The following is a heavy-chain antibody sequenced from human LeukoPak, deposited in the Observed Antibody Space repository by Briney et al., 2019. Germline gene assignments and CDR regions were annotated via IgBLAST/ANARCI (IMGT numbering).Heavy chain of an antibody. CDR2: IYHSGST. D-gene: IGHD3-10*01. Sequence: PSETLSLTCTVSGYSISSGYYWGWIRQPPGKGLEWIGSIYHSGSTYYNPSLKSRVTISVDTSKNQFSLKLSSVTAADTAVYYCARELAVRGFQVMKNGKNDAFDIWGQGTMVTVSS. CDR1: GYSISSGYY. J-gene: IGHJ3*02. CDR3: ARELAVRGFQVMKNGKNDAFDI. V-gene: IGHV4-38-2*02.